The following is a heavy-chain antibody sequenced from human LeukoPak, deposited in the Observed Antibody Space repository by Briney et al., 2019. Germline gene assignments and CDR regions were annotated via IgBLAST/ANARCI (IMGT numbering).Heavy chain of an antibody. D-gene: IGHD3-22*01. CDR2: IYYSGST. Sequence: PSETLSLTCTASGGSISSGGYYWSWIRQHPGKGLEWIGYIYYSGSTYYNPSLKSRVTISVDTSKNQFSLKLSSVTAADTAVYYCASSYYDSSGYLDYWGQGTLVTVSS. V-gene: IGHV4-31*03. CDR1: GGSISSGGYY. CDR3: ASSYYDSSGYLDY. J-gene: IGHJ4*02.